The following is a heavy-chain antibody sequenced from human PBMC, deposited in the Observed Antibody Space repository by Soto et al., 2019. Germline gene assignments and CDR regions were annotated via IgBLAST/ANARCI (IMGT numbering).Heavy chain of an antibody. CDR2: IRSKPNTDAT. CDR1: GFTFSDSA. J-gene: IGHJ6*03. V-gene: IGHV3-73*01. D-gene: IGHD2-15*01. CDR3: TRHVDCSGGSCYSGYYYYMDV. Sequence: EVQLVESGGGLVQPGGSLKLSCAASGFTFSDSAMHWVRQASGKGLEWVGRIRSKPNTDATAYAASVKGRFTISREESKNTAYLQMNSLKTEDTAVYYCTRHVDCSGGSCYSGYYYYMDVWGKGTTVTVSS.